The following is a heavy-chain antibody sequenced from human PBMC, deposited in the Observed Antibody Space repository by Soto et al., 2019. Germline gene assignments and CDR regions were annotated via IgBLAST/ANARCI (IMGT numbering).Heavy chain of an antibody. CDR2: INPNSGGT. J-gene: IGHJ5*02. V-gene: IGHV1-2*02. Sequence: GASVKVSCKASGYSLSGYYLHWVRQAPGQGPEWMGWINPNSGGTKYVQKFQGRVTMTRDTSISTVYRELSRLRSDDTAVYYCARGWGIAAPGPNWFDPWGQGTLVTVSS. D-gene: IGHD6-13*01. CDR3: ARGWGIAAPGPNWFDP. CDR1: GYSLSGYY.